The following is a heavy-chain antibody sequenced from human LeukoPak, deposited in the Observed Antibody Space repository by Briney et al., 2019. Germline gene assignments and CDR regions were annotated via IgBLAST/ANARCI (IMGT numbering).Heavy chain of an antibody. CDR3: ATPYDSSGYDAFDI. Sequence: ASVKVSCKASGGTFSSYAISWVRQAPGQGLEWMGRIIPILGIANYAQKFQGRVTITADKSTSKAYMELSSLRSEDTAVYYCATPYDSSGYDAFDIWGQGTMVTVSS. J-gene: IGHJ3*02. D-gene: IGHD3-22*01. CDR1: GGTFSSYA. CDR2: IIPILGIA. V-gene: IGHV1-69*04.